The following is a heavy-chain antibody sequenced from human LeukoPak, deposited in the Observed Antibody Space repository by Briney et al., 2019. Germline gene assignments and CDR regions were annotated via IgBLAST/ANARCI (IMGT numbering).Heavy chain of an antibody. D-gene: IGHD3-3*01. V-gene: IGHV3-9*01. CDR3: AKDSADFWSGYPAEYYFDY. CDR1: GFTFDDYA. J-gene: IGHJ4*02. Sequence: GGSLRLSCAASGFTFDDYAMHWVRQAPGKGLEWVSGISWNSGSIGYADSVKGRFTISRDNAKNSLYLQMNSQRAEDTALYYCAKDSADFWSGYPAEYYFDYWGQGTLVTVSS. CDR2: ISWNSGSI.